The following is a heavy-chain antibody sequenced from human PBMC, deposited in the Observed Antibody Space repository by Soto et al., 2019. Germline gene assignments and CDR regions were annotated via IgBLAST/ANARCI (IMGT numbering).Heavy chain of an antibody. J-gene: IGHJ5*02. Sequence: PSETLSLTCSVYVGSFSGYYWSWIRQPPGKGLEWIGEINHSGSTNYTPSLNSRVTISVDTSKNQFSLKLSSVTAADTAVYYCKGYRSGWDHVRYNWSDPWGQGTLVTVSA. D-gene: IGHD6-19*01. CDR1: VGSFSGYY. CDR3: KGYRSGWDHVRYNWSDP. V-gene: IGHV4-34*01. CDR2: INHSGST.